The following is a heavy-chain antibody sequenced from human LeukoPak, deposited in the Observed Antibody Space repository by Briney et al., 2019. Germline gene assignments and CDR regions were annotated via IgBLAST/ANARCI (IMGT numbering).Heavy chain of an antibody. CDR2: IYYSGTT. J-gene: IGHJ4*02. D-gene: IGHD1-26*01. CDR3: VRQGPGSHLYY. Sequence: SETLSLTCTVSGDSVNSTGYYWGWIRQPPGKGLEWIGSIYYSGTTYYNPSLKSRVTLSVDTSKNHFSLRLNSVAAADTAVYYCVRQGPGSHLYYWGQGTLVTVSS. CDR1: GDSVNSTGYY. V-gene: IGHV4-39*01.